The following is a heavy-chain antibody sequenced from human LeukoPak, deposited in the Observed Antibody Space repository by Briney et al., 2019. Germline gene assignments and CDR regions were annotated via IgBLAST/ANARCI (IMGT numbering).Heavy chain of an antibody. Sequence: GGLLRLSCAASGFTFSSYSMNWVRQAPGKGLEWVSYISSSSSTIYYADSVKGRFTISRDNAKNSLYLQMNSLRAEDTAVYYCARVGNDFWSGYYFEYYYYYYYMDVWGKGTTVTVSS. CDR3: ARVGNDFWSGYYFEYYYYYYYMDV. V-gene: IGHV3-48*01. CDR1: GFTFSSYS. J-gene: IGHJ6*03. D-gene: IGHD3-3*01. CDR2: ISSSSSTI.